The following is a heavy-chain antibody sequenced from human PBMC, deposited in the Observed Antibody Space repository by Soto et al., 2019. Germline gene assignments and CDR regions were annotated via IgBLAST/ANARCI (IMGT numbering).Heavy chain of an antibody. D-gene: IGHD1-26*01. CDR3: ARPSVVGGKSYWNFEL. CDR1: GGSISSSSYY. CDR2: MHYGGNS. J-gene: IGHJ2*01. Sequence: QLQLQESGPGLVKPSETLSLTCSVSGGSISSSSYYWGWIRQPPGKGLEWMGSMHYGGNSYYNPSLKCRVTISVDTSQNQFALKLSSVTAADTAVYYCARPSVVGGKSYWNFELWGRGTLVTVSS. V-gene: IGHV4-39*01.